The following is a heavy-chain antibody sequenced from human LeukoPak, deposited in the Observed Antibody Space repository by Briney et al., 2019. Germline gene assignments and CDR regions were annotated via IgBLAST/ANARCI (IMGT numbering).Heavy chain of an antibody. V-gene: IGHV3-23*01. D-gene: IGHD3-10*01. CDR3: ASPPTPYYGSGSYYQFDY. CDR1: GFTFSSYG. J-gene: IGHJ4*02. Sequence: SGGSLRLSCAASGFTFSSYGMSWVRQAPGKGLEWVSAISGSGGSTYYADSVKGRFTISRDNSKSTLYLQMNSLRAEDTAVYYCASPPTPYYGSGSYYQFDYWGQGTLVTVSS. CDR2: ISGSGGST.